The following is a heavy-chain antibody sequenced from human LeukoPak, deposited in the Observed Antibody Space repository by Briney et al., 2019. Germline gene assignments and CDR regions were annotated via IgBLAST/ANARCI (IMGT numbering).Heavy chain of an antibody. Sequence: SETLSLTCTVSGGSISSSSYYWGWIRQPPGKGLEWIGSIYYSGSTYYNPSLKSRVTISVDTSKNQFSLKLSSVTAADTAVYYCAREGPMVRGVIGHFDYWGQGTLVTVSS. CDR3: AREGPMVRGVIGHFDY. J-gene: IGHJ4*02. CDR1: GGSISSSSYY. D-gene: IGHD3-10*01. CDR2: IYYSGST. V-gene: IGHV4-39*07.